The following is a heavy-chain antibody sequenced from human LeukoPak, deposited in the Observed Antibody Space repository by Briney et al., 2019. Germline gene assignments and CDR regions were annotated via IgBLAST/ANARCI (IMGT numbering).Heavy chain of an antibody. CDR1: GFPFSSYW. Sequence: GGSLRLSCAASGFPFSSYWMSWVRQSPGKGLEWVANIKQDGSEKYYVDSAKGRFTISRDNAKNSLYLQMNSLRAEDTAVYYCARLHPQHDAFDIWGQGTMVTVSS. V-gene: IGHV3-7*01. CDR2: IKQDGSEK. J-gene: IGHJ3*02. CDR3: ARLHPQHDAFDI. D-gene: IGHD2-2*01.